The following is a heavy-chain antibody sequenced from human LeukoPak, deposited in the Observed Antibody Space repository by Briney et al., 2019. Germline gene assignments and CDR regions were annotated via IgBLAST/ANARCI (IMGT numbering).Heavy chain of an antibody. V-gene: IGHV4-34*01. CDR2: INYSGRT. CDR1: GGSFRGSY. J-gene: IGHJ4*02. CDR3: ARESRGYNSGLFDY. D-gene: IGHD5-24*01. Sequence: SETLSLTCAVYGGSFRGSYWSWIRQPPGKGLEWIGEINYSGRTKHNPSLKSRVNISVDTSKNEFSLKLSSVTAADTAVYYCARESRGYNSGLFDYWGQGTLVTVSS.